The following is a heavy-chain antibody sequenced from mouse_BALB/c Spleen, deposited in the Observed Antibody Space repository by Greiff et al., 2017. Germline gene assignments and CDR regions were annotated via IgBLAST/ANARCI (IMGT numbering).Heavy chain of an antibody. D-gene: IGHD3-2*02. V-gene: IGHV5-12-1*01. J-gene: IGHJ2*01. CDR3: ARQGRLLYFDY. Sequence: DVKLVESGGGLVKPGGSLKLSCAASGFAFSSYDMSWVRQTPEKRLEWVAYISSGGGSTYYPDTVKGRFTISRDNAKNTLYLQMSSLKSEDTAMYYCARQGRLLYFDYWGQGTTLTVSS. CDR1: GFAFSSYD. CDR2: ISSGGGST.